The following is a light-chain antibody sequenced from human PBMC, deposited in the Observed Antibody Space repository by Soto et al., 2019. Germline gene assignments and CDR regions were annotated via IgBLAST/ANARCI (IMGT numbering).Light chain of an antibody. CDR2: DAS. V-gene: IGKV3D-11*01. J-gene: IGKJ1*01. Sequence: EIMLTQSPATLSLSPGERATLSCRASQGGTSYLAWYQQKPGQAPRLLIYDASNRAPGMPARFSGSGSGTDFTLTISSLQSEDFAVYYCQQYNNWPWTSGQGTKVDIK. CDR3: QQYNNWPWT. CDR1: QGGTSY.